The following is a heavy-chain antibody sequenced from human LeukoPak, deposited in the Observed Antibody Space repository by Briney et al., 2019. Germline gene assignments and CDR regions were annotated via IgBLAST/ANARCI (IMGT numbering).Heavy chain of an antibody. V-gene: IGHV3-23*01. CDR1: GFTFSSYS. CDR3: AKPAISSSGWYCDY. J-gene: IGHJ4*02. CDR2: ISGSGGST. D-gene: IGHD6-19*01. Sequence: PGGSLRLSCAASGFTFSSYSMNWVRQAPGKGLEWVSAISGSGGSTYYADSVKGRFTISRDNSKNTLYLQMNSLRAEDTAVYYCAKPAISSSGWYCDYWGQGTLVTVSS.